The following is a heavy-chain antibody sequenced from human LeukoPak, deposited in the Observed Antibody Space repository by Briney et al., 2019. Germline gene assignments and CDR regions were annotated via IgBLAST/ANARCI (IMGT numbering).Heavy chain of an antibody. V-gene: IGHV3-21*01. CDR2: ISSSSSYI. CDR1: GFTFSSYS. CDR3: AGTNYYDSSGYYSSFDY. J-gene: IGHJ4*02. Sequence: GGSLRLSCAASGFTFSSYSMNWVRQAPGKGLEWVSSISSSSSYIYYADSVKGRFTISRDNAKNSLYLQMNSLRAEDTAMYYCAGTNYYDSSGYYSSFDYWGQGTLVTVSS. D-gene: IGHD3-22*01.